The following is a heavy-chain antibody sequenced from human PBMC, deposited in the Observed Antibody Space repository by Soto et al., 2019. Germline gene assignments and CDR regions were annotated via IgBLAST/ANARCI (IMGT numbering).Heavy chain of an antibody. CDR2: INPSGGST. CDR3: ARGYTPYYDSSGYYFGEDY. J-gene: IGHJ4*02. CDR1: GYTFTSYR. Sequence: QVQLVQSGAEVKKPGASVRVSCKASGYTFTSYRIHWVRQAPGQGLEWMGFINPSGGSTSYAQKCQGRVTMTRDTSTSTVFMELSSLRSEDTAVYYCARGYTPYYDSSGYYFGEDYWGQGTLVTVSS. V-gene: IGHV1-46*01. D-gene: IGHD3-22*01.